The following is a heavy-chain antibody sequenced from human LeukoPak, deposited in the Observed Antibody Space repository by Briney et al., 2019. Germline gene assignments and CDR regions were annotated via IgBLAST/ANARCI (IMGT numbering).Heavy chain of an antibody. CDR1: GFAFSSYG. CDR2: MSYDGSTK. V-gene: IGHV3-30*18. Sequence: PGRFLRLSCAASGFAFSSYGMHWVRQAPGKGLEWVAVMSYDGSTKYYAESVKGRFTISRDNSKNTLYLQMNSLRAEDTAVYYCAKLLGTYYDFWSGPPLSDYWGQGTLVTVSS. D-gene: IGHD3-3*01. CDR3: AKLLGTYYDFWSGPPLSDY. J-gene: IGHJ4*02.